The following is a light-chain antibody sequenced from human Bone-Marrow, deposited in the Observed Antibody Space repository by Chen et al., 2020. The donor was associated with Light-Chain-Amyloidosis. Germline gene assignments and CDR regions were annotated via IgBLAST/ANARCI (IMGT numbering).Light chain of an antibody. CDR1: NSNIGNNH. CDR3: GTWDSSLSVVI. CDR2: DNN. J-gene: IGLJ2*01. Sequence: QSVLTQPPSVSAAPGQKVTISCSGSNSNIGNNHVSWYQQFPGTAPKLLIYDNNKRPSGSPDRVSGAKSGTSATLGITGLQTGDEADYYCGTWDSSLSVVIFGGGTELTVL. V-gene: IGLV1-51*01.